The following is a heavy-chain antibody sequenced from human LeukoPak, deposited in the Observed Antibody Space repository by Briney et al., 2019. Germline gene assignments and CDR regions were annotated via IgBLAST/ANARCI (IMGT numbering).Heavy chain of an antibody. CDR2: IYYSGST. V-gene: IGHV4-59*01. J-gene: IGHJ4*02. CDR3: ARSILDYYDSSGHIDY. Sequence: SETLSLTCTVSGGSISSYYWSWIRQPPGKGLEWIGYIYYSGSTNYNPSLKSRVTISVDTSKNQFSLKLSSVTAADTAVYYCARSILDYYDSSGHIDYWGQGTLVTVSS. CDR1: GGSISSYY. D-gene: IGHD3-22*01.